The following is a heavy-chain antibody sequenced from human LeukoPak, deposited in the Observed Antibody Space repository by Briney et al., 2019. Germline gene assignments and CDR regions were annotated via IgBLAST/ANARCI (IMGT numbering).Heavy chain of an antibody. Sequence: SETLSLTCNVSAGSENTYFWSWIRQPPVKGLEWIGYFYHSGSTNYNPSLKTRAIMSVDTSRKQFSLKLTSVTPADTAVYYCVRGATTAMVFFTDNWGQGIRVTVSS. V-gene: IGHV4-59*02. CDR2: FYHSGST. D-gene: IGHD5-18*01. CDR1: AGSENTYF. CDR3: VRGATTAMVFFTDN. J-gene: IGHJ4*02.